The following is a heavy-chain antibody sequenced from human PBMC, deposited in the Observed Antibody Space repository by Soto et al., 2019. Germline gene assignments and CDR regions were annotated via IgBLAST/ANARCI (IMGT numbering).Heavy chain of an antibody. D-gene: IGHD1-26*01. J-gene: IGHJ6*02. V-gene: IGHV3-33*01. CDR2: IWYDGSNK. Sequence: GGSLRLSCAASGFTFSSYGMHWVRQAPGKGLEWVAVIWYDGSNKYYADSVKGRFTISRDNSKNTLYLQMNSLRAEDTAVYYCARDRGSYYPNGGMDVWGQGTTVNVSS. CDR3: ARDRGSYYPNGGMDV. CDR1: GFTFSSYG.